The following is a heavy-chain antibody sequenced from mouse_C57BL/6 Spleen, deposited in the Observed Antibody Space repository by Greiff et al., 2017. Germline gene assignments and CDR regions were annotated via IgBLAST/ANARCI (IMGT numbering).Heavy chain of an antibody. CDR2: IDPSDSYT. V-gene: IGHV1-50*01. Sequence: VQLQQPGAELVKPGASVKLSCKASGYTFTSYWMQWVKQRPGQGLEWIGEIDPSDSYTNYNQKFKGKATLTVDTSSSTAYMQLSSLTSEDSAVYYCAMITTVAPYYYAMDYWGQGTSVTVSS. J-gene: IGHJ4*01. CDR1: GYTFTSYW. CDR3: AMITTVAPYYYAMDY. D-gene: IGHD1-1*01.